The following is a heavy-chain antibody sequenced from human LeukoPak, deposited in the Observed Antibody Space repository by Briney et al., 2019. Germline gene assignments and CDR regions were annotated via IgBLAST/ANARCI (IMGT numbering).Heavy chain of an antibody. D-gene: IGHD4-23*01. CDR2: IYYSGST. CDR3: AREGPYGGNSELRNY. Sequence: SETLSLTCTVSGGSISSSSYYWGWIRQPPGKGLEWIGSIYYSGSTYYNPSLKSRVTISVDTSKNQFSLKLSSVTAADTAVYYCAREGPYGGNSELRNYWGQGTLVTVSS. J-gene: IGHJ4*02. V-gene: IGHV4-39*07. CDR1: GGSISSSSYY.